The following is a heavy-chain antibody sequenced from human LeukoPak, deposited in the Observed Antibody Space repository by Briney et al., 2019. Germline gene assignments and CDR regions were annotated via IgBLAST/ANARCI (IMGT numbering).Heavy chain of an antibody. CDR2: ISASGGTT. CDR3: AKVRFPNWGYWFFDL. Sequence: PGGSLRLSCAASGFTFSNHAMSWVRQAPGEGLEWVSIISASGGTTNYADSVKGRLTISRDNSKSTLHLQMNSLRAEDTAVYYCAKVRFPNWGYWFFDLWGRGTLVTVSS. V-gene: IGHV3-23*01. J-gene: IGHJ2*01. CDR1: GFTFSNHA. D-gene: IGHD7-27*01.